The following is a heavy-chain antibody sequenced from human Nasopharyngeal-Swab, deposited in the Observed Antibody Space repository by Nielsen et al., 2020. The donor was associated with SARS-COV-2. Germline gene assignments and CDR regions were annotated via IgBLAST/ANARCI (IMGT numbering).Heavy chain of an antibody. CDR2: ISSSSTYI. J-gene: IGHJ6*02. D-gene: IGHD3-3*01. Sequence: WIRQPPGKGLEWVSSISSSSTYIYYADSVKGRFTVSRDNAKNSLYLQMSSLRTEDAAVYYCARSPYYDFWSGYYKPHYYYYGMDVWGQGTTVTVSS. CDR3: ARSPYYDFWSGYYKPHYYYYGMDV. V-gene: IGHV3-21*01.